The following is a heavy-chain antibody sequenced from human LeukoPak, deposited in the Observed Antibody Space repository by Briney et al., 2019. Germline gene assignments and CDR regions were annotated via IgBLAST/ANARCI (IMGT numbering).Heavy chain of an antibody. CDR3: ARRYYYDSSFIDP. Sequence: SETLSLTCAVYGGSFSGYYWSWIRQPPGKGLEWIGEINHSGSTNYNPSLKSRVTISVDTSKNQFSLKLSSVTAADTAVYYCARRYYYDSSFIDPWGQGTLVTVSS. V-gene: IGHV4-34*01. CDR2: INHSGST. D-gene: IGHD3-22*01. CDR1: GGSFSGYY. J-gene: IGHJ5*02.